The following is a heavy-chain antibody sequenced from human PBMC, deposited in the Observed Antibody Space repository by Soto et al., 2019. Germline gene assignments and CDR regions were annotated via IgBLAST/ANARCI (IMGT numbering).Heavy chain of an antibody. V-gene: IGHV3-30-3*01. D-gene: IGHD3-16*01. CDR3: ARGLGLDIDY. CDR1: GFTFSSYA. Sequence: QVQLVESGGGVVQPGRSLRLSCAASGFTFSSYAMHWVRQAPGKGLDWVAVISYDGSNKYYADSVKGRFTISRDNSENTLYLQMNSLISEDTAVYYCARGLGLDIDYWGQGTLVTVSS. J-gene: IGHJ4*02. CDR2: ISYDGSNK.